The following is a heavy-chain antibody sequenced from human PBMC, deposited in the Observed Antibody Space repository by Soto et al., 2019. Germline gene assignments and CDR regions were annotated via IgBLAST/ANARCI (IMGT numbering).Heavy chain of an antibody. J-gene: IGHJ5*02. CDR3: ARESRFLEWLSLNWFDP. D-gene: IGHD3-3*01. CDR1: GFTFSSYS. V-gene: IGHV3-48*02. CDR2: ISSSSSTI. Sequence: GGSLRLSCAASGFTFSSYSMNWVRQAPGKGLEWVSYISSSSSTIYYADSVKGRFTISRDNAKNSLYLQMNSLRDEDTAVYYCARESRFLEWLSLNWFDPWGKGTLVTVST.